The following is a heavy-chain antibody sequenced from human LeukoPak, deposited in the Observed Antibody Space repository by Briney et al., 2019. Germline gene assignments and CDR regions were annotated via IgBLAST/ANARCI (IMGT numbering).Heavy chain of an antibody. J-gene: IGHJ4*02. Sequence: SETLSLTCAVYGGSFSGSYWSWIRQPPGKGLEWIGEINHSVSTNYNPSLKSRVTISVDTSKNQFSLKLSSVTAADTAVYYCAGPRGYSYMRYYFDYWGKGTLVTVSS. V-gene: IGHV4-34*01. CDR1: GGSFSGSY. CDR2: INHSVST. D-gene: IGHD5-18*01. CDR3: AGPRGYSYMRYYFDY.